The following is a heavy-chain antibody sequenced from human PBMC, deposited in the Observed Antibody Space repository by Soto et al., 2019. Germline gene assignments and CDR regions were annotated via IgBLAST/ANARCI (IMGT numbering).Heavy chain of an antibody. V-gene: IGHV4-34*01. CDR2: INHSGST. J-gene: IGHJ5*02. Sequence: QVQLQQWGAGLLKPSETLSLTCAVYGGSFSGYYWSWIRQPPGKGLEWIGEINHSGSTNYNPSLKSRVTISVDTSKNQFSLKLSSVTAADTAVYYCARELANYDFWSGYYTRWFDPWGQGTLVTVSS. D-gene: IGHD3-3*01. CDR3: ARELANYDFWSGYYTRWFDP. CDR1: GGSFSGYY.